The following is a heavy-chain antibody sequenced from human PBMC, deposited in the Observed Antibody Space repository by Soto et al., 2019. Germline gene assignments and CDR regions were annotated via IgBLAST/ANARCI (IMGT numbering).Heavy chain of an antibody. CDR2: IIPIFGTA. Sequence: SVKVSCTASGGTFSSYAISWVRQAPGQGLEWMGGIIPIFGTATYAQKFKARATCTAAESTSTAYMELSSQRSEDTAVYDCARLEDCRSTRCYYYYGMDVWGQGTTVTVSS. CDR1: GGTFSSYA. V-gene: IGHV1-69*13. CDR3: ARLEDCRSTRCYYYYGMDV. D-gene: IGHD2-2*01. J-gene: IGHJ6*02.